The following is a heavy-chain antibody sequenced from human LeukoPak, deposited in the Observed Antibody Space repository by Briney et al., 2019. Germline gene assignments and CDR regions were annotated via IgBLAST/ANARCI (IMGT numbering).Heavy chain of an antibody. CDR3: AKEKGVVGNPYLDY. CDR2: ISARDGST. Sequence: PGGSLRLSCVVSGFTFSSYAMSWVRQAPGEGPEWVSGISARDGSTYYADSVMGRFTISRDSSKNTLYLQMNSLRAEDTAVYYCAKEKGVVGNPYLDYWGQGTLVTVSS. J-gene: IGHJ4*02. CDR1: GFTFSSYA. D-gene: IGHD3-3*01. V-gene: IGHV3-23*01.